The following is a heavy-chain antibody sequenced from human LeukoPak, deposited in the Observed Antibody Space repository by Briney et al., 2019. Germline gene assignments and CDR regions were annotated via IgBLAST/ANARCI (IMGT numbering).Heavy chain of an antibody. Sequence: PGGSLRLSCAASGFTFNIYARSCVRQAPGKGLEWVSAISGSGGSTYYADSVKGRFTISRDNSKNTLYLQMNSLRAEDTAVYYCAIDSKIPQQPLDYWGQGTLVTVSS. V-gene: IGHV3-23*01. CDR3: AIDSKIPQQPLDY. CDR1: GFTFNIYA. CDR2: ISGSGGST. D-gene: IGHD6-13*01. J-gene: IGHJ4*02.